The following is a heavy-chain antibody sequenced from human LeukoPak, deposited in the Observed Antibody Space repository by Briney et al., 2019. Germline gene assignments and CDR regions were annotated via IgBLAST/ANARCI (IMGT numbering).Heavy chain of an antibody. V-gene: IGHV1-46*01. Sequence: ASVKVSCKASGYTLTSYSMHWVRQAPGQGLEWMGIINPSDGSTSDAQKFQGRVTMTRDMSTSTVYMELSSLRSEDTAVYYCARGPIAAADWFDPWGQGTLVTVSS. CDR1: GYTLTSYS. CDR3: ARGPIAAADWFDP. D-gene: IGHD6-25*01. J-gene: IGHJ5*02. CDR2: INPSDGST.